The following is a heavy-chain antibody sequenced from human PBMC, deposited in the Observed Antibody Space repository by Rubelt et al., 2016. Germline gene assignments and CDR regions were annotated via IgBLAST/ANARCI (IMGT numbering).Heavy chain of an antibody. J-gene: IGHJ4*02. V-gene: IGHV2-70*01. CDR1: GFSLSTSGMC. CDR2: IDWDADK. Sequence: QVTLRESGPALVKPTQTLTLTCTFSGFSLSTSGMCVSWIRQPRGKALEWLALIDWDADKYYSTSLRTRLTISKDPSKNQVVLTMTDMDPVDTATYYCARTQTETEPDYWGQGTLVTVSS. CDR3: ARTQTETEPDY. D-gene: IGHD1-1*01.